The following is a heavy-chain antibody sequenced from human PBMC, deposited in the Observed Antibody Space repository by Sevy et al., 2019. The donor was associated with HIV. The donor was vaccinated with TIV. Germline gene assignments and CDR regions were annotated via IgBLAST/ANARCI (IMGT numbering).Heavy chain of an antibody. Sequence: GGSLRLSCAASGFTVSSNYMSWVRQAPGKGLEWVSVIYSGGSTYYADSVKGRSTISRDNSKNTLYLQMNSLRAEDTAVYYCARANDSSGYYFDYWGQGTLVTVSS. CDR3: ARANDSSGYYFDY. CDR1: GFTVSSNY. CDR2: IYSGGST. D-gene: IGHD3-22*01. J-gene: IGHJ4*02. V-gene: IGHV3-53*01.